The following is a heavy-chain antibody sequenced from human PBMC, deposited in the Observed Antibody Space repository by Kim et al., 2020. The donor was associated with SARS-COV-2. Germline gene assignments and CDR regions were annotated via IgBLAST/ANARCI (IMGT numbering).Heavy chain of an antibody. D-gene: IGHD3-3*01. CDR3: ARGLADIWGGFFGPTFDF. Sequence: GGSLRLSCAASGFTFSDYAMTWVRQAPGKGLEWVSIISGSGGSTYYADSMKGRFTISRDNSKNTVFLQMNSLRAEDTAVFYCARGLADIWGGFFGPTFDFWGQGTLVTVSS. V-gene: IGHV3-23*01. CDR1: GFTFSDYA. J-gene: IGHJ4*02. CDR2: ISGSGGST.